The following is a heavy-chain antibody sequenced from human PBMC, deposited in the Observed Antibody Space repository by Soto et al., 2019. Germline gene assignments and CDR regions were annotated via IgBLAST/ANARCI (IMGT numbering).Heavy chain of an antibody. V-gene: IGHV1-8*01. D-gene: IGHD2-2*01. CDR2: INPNSGRT. Sequence: QVQLVQSGAEVKKPGASMKVSCKASGYTFTSYAINWVRQATGQGFEWMGWINPNSGRTAYAKKCQGGVPMTRNTSIKTAYMELSRLRSEDTAVYYCARGLKFVVAPTANRKVYYSMDDWGKGTAVTASS. CDR3: ARGLKFVVAPTANRKVYYSMDD. J-gene: IGHJ6*04. CDR1: GYTFTSYA.